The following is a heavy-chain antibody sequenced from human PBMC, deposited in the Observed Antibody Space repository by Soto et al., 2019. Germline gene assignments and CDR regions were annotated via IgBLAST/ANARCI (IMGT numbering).Heavy chain of an antibody. CDR3: ATVRAEDYVWGSYLY. V-gene: IGHV1-3*01. CDR1: GYTFTNYA. CDR2: IDAGNGHT. Sequence: ASVKVSCKASGYTFTNYAIHWVRQAPGQRLEWMGWIDAGNGHTKFSQKFQGRLTITRDTSATTAYMELSSLKSEDTAVYYCATVRAEDYVWGSYLYWGQGTLVTVSS. D-gene: IGHD3-16*02. J-gene: IGHJ4*02.